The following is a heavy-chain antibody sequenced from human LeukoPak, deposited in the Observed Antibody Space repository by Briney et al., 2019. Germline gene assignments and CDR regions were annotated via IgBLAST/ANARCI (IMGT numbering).Heavy chain of an antibody. J-gene: IGHJ4*02. V-gene: IGHV6-1*01. CDR2: TYYRSKWYN. D-gene: IGHD3-22*01. CDR3: ARAPQPYYYDSSGESYFDY. Sequence: SQTLSLTCAISGDSFSSNSAAWNWVRQSPSRGIEWLGRTYYRSKWYNDYAVSVKSRITINPDTSKNQFSLQLNSVTPEDTAVYYCARAPQPYYYDSSGESYFDYWGQGTLVTVSS. CDR1: GDSFSSNSAA.